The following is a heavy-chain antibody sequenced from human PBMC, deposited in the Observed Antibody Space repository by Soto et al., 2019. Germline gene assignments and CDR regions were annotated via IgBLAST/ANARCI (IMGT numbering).Heavy chain of an antibody. J-gene: IGHJ5*02. V-gene: IGHV5-51*01. CDR1: GYRFTIYL. CDR2: IYPGDSDT. Sequence: GASLNISCNGSGYRFTIYLSGWVRQKTGKGLEWMGIIYPGDSDTRYSPSFQGQVTISADKSISTAYLQWSSLKASDTAMYYCASPFGGSWHTNNWFDPWGQGTLVTVSS. CDR3: ASPFGGSWHTNNWFDP. D-gene: IGHD1-26*01.